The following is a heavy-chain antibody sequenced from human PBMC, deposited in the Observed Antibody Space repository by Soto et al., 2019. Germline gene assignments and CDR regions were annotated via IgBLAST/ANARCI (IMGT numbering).Heavy chain of an antibody. Sequence: VQLVESGGCLGKPGGSLRLSCEGSGFTCNPYNMNWVLQAPGKGLEWVASISTSSSYIYYAASVEGRFTVSRDNAKNSLYLQMSDLRDEDTAVYYCARGLERATSKNWFDSWGQGTQVTVSS. CDR3: ARGLERATSKNWFDS. J-gene: IGHJ5*01. V-gene: IGHV3-21*01. D-gene: IGHD1-1*01. CDR2: ISTSSSYI. CDR1: GFTCNPYN.